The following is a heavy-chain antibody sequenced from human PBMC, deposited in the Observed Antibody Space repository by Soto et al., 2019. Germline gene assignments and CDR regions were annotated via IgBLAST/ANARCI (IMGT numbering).Heavy chain of an antibody. D-gene: IGHD4-17*01. CDR2: LINIFGTA. Sequence: QVQLVQSGAEVKKPGSSVKVSCKASGGTFSSYAISWVRQAPGQGLEWMGGLINIFGTANYAQKFQGRVTITADESTSTAYMELSSLRSEDTALYYWARDDSVTTDYYGMDVWGQGTTVTVSS. CDR3: ARDDSVTTDYYGMDV. V-gene: IGHV1-69*01. CDR1: GGTFSSYA. J-gene: IGHJ6*02.